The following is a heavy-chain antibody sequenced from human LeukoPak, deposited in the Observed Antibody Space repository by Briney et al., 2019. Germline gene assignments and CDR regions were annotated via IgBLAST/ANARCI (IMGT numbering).Heavy chain of an antibody. Sequence: SQTLSLTCAISGDSVSTASNAWYWIRQSPSRGLEWLGRTYYNSKWYTDYAVSVSGRTTINPDTSRNQLSLQLSFVTPEDTAVYYCARSSGSYYFDYWGQGTLVTVSS. CDR3: ARSSGSYYFDY. D-gene: IGHD1-26*01. CDR2: TYYNSKWYT. CDR1: GDSVSTASNA. J-gene: IGHJ4*02. V-gene: IGHV6-1*01.